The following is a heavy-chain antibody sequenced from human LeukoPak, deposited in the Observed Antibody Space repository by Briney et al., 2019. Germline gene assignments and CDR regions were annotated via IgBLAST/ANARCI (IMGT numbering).Heavy chain of an antibody. D-gene: IGHD1-26*01. V-gene: IGHV4-34*01. Sequence: SETLSLTCAVYGGSFSGYYWSWIRQPPGKGLEWIGEINHSGSTNYNPSLKSRVTISVDTSKNQFSLKLSSVTAADTAVYYCARGRGLRWELPGYYFDYWGQGTLVTVSS. CDR2: INHSGST. CDR1: GGSFSGYY. J-gene: IGHJ4*02. CDR3: ARGRGLRWELPGYYFDY.